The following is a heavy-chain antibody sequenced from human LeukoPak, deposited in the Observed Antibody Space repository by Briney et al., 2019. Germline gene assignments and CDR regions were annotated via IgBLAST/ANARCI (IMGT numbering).Heavy chain of an antibody. V-gene: IGHV3-21*01. D-gene: IGHD3-22*01. Sequence: PGGSLRLSCAASGFTFSSYSMNWVRQAPGKGLEWVSSISSSSSYIYYADSVKGRFTISRDNAKNSLYLQMNSLRAEDTAVYYCARGYPDSSGYYPFDYWGQGTLVTVSS. CDR3: ARGYPDSSGYYPFDY. J-gene: IGHJ4*02. CDR2: ISSSSSYI. CDR1: GFTFSSYS.